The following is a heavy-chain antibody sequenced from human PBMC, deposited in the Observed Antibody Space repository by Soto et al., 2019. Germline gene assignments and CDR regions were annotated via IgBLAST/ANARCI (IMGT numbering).Heavy chain of an antibody. CDR1: GYTFTGYY. CDR3: AREVRITIFVVVQEPYGMDF. Sequence: SVKVSCKASGYTFTGYYMHWVRQAPGQGLEWMGWINPNSGGTNYAQKFQGRVTMTRDTSISTAYMELSRLRSDDTAVYYCAREVRITIFVVVQEPYGMDFSGQGTTVTGS. J-gene: IGHJ6*02. V-gene: IGHV1-2*02. D-gene: IGHD3-3*01. CDR2: INPNSGGT.